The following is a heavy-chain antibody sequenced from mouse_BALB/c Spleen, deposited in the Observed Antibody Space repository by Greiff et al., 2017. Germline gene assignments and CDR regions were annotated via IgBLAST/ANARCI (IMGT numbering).Heavy chain of an antibody. CDR1: GFSLTGYG. D-gene: IGHD2-1*01. Sequence: QVQLQQSGPGLVAPSQSLSITCTVSGFSLTGYGVNWVRQPPGKGLEWLGMIWGDGSTDYNSALKSRLSISKDNSKSQVFLKMNSLQTDDTARYYCAREGGNYDYAMDYWGQGTSVTVSS. V-gene: IGHV2-6-7*01. J-gene: IGHJ4*01. CDR2: IWGDGST. CDR3: AREGGNYDYAMDY.